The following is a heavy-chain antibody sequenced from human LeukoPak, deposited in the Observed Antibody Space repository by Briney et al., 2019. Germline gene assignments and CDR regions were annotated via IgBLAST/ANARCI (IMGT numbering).Heavy chain of an antibody. CDR1: GFTFSRYW. V-gene: IGHV3-7*03. Sequence: GGSLRLSCAASGFTFSRYWMSWVRQTPGKGLEWVATINNGGSETYYVDSVRGRFSISRDDAHNSFFLQMYSLRVEDTAVYYCTRENYVPDSWGQGTLVTVSS. CDR3: TRENYVPDS. CDR2: INNGGSET. J-gene: IGHJ4*02. D-gene: IGHD3-10*02.